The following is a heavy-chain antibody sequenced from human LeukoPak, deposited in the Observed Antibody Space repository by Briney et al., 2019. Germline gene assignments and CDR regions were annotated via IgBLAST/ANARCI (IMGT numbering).Heavy chain of an antibody. Sequence: GRSLLLSCAASGFTFSSYAMHWVRPAPGKGLEWVAVISYDGSNKYYADSVKGRFTISRDNSKNTLYLQMNSLRAEDTAVYYCARAPRVHYGMDVWGQGTTVTVSS. CDR1: GFTFSSYA. CDR3: ARAPRVHYGMDV. J-gene: IGHJ6*02. V-gene: IGHV3-30*04. CDR2: ISYDGSNK. D-gene: IGHD2-2*01.